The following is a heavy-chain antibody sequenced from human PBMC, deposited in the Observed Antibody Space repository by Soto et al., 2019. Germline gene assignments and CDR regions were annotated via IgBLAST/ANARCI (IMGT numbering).Heavy chain of an antibody. Sequence: AAVKATSEAPGNSYITYVLHWGRQAPGQGHKWMGWISAYDGNTNYAQRLQGRVSMTTDTSTSTAYMELRSLRSEDTAVYYCAKYSGSHCYVMAVCTQGTTDP. D-gene: IGHD2-2*01. CDR1: GNSYITYV. J-gene: IGHJ5*02. CDR3: AKYSGSHCYVMAVCTQGTTDP. CDR2: ISAYDGNT. V-gene: IGHV1-18*01.